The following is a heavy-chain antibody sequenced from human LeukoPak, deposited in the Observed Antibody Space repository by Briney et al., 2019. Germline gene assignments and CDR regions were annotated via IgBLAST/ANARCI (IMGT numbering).Heavy chain of an antibody. CDR1: GYTFTSYD. Sequence: ASVKVSCKASGYTFTSYDINWVRQATGQGLEWMGWMNPNSGNTGYAQKFQGRVTMTRNTSISTAYIELSSLRSQDTAVYYCARGPYGDYCYYYGMDVWGQGTTVTVSS. V-gene: IGHV1-8*01. D-gene: IGHD4-17*01. CDR3: ARGPYGDYCYYYGMDV. CDR2: MNPNSGNT. J-gene: IGHJ6*02.